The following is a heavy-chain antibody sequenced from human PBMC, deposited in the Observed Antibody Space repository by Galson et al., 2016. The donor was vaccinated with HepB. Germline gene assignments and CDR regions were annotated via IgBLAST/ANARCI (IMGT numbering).Heavy chain of an antibody. CDR1: GGSISTNNHY. Sequence: SETLSLTCTVSGGSISTNNHYWVWVRQPPGKGLEWVGTIFYTGTTYYSSSLKRRVNVSVDTSRNQFSLKLTSVTAADTAVYFCARLMAIGAFDYWGQGILVTVSS. CDR2: IFYTGTT. D-gene: IGHD5-24*01. CDR3: ARLMAIGAFDY. J-gene: IGHJ4*02. V-gene: IGHV4-39*01.